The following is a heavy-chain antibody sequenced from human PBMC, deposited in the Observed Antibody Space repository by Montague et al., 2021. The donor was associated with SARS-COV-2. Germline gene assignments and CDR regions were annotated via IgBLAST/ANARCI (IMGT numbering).Heavy chain of an antibody. D-gene: IGHD3-9*01. V-gene: IGHV2-70*01. J-gene: IGHJ6*02. CDR1: GFSLSTSGMC. Sequence: PALVKPTQTLTLTCTFSGFSLSTSGMCVSWIRQPPGKALEWLALXDWDDDKYYSTSLKTRLTISKDTSKNQVVLTMTNMDPVGTATYYCARIPSLRYCDWSIISGQLPGYYYYYGMDVWGQGTTVTVSS. CDR3: ARIPSLRYCDWSIISGQLPGYYYYYGMDV. CDR2: XDWDDDK.